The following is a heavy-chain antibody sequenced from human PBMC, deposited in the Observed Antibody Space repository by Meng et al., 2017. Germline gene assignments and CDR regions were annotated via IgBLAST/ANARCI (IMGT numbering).Heavy chain of an antibody. CDR1: GFTFSSYA. J-gene: IGHJ4*02. Sequence: GGSLRLSCAASGFTFSSYAMHWVRQAPGKGREGVAVISYVVSNKYYAHSVKGRFTISRDNSKNTLYLKMNSLRAEDTAVYYGARVVAVAGPFDYWGQGTLVTVSS. CDR3: ARVVAVAGPFDY. V-gene: IGHV3-30*01. CDR2: ISYVVSNK. D-gene: IGHD6-19*01.